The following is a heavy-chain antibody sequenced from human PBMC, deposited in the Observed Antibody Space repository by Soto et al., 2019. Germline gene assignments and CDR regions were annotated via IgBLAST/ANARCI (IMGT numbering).Heavy chain of an antibody. CDR1: GFTFSSYA. D-gene: IGHD3-22*01. V-gene: IGHV3-23*01. CDR2: ISGSGGST. J-gene: IGHJ6*02. CDR3: ASPLDSSGYYYYYGMDV. Sequence: EVQLLESGGGLVRPGGSLRLSCAASGFTFSSYAMSWVRQAPGKGLEWVSAISGSGGSTYYADSVKGRFTISRDNSKNTLYLQMNSLRAEDTAVYYCASPLDSSGYYYYYGMDVWGQGTTVTVSS.